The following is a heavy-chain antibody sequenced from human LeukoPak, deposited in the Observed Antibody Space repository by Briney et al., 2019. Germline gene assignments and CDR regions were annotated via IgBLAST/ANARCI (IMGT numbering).Heavy chain of an antibody. CDR2: ISGSGGST. Sequence: GGSLRLSCAASGFTFSSYAMSWVRQAPGKGLEWVSAISGSGGSTYYADSVKGRFTISRDNSKNSLYLQMNSLRAEDTAVYYCARETGYSYAHRSDYWGQGTLVTVSS. V-gene: IGHV3-23*01. D-gene: IGHD5-18*01. CDR1: GFTFSSYA. CDR3: ARETGYSYAHRSDY. J-gene: IGHJ4*02.